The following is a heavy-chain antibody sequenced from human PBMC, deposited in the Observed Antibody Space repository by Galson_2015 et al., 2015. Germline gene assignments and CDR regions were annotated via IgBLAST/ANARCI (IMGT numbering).Heavy chain of an antibody. CDR1: GFTFTSSA. V-gene: IGHV1-58*02. CDR3: AADRNGYGLF. Sequence: QSGAEVKKSGESLTLSFRASGFTFTSSAMQWVRQARGQRLEGIGWIVVGSGNTNYAQKFQERVTISRDMSTSTAYMELSSLRSEDTAVYYCAADRNGYGLFWGQGTLVTVSS. D-gene: IGHD5-18*01. CDR2: IVVGSGNT. J-gene: IGHJ4*02.